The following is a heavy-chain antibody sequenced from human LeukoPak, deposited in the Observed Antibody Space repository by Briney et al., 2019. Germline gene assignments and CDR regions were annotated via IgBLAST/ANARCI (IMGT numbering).Heavy chain of an antibody. CDR1: GFIFSNYA. Sequence: PGGSLRLSCAASGFIFSNYAMNWVRRAPGKGLEWVSSIHHNGRSTYYPDSVKGRFTTSRDNAKNSLYLQMNNLRVEDTAMYYCAGGTGFIIKDWGQGTLVTVSS. D-gene: IGHD3-9*01. V-gene: IGHV3-23*05. J-gene: IGHJ4*02. CDR2: IHHNGRST. CDR3: AGGTGFIIKD.